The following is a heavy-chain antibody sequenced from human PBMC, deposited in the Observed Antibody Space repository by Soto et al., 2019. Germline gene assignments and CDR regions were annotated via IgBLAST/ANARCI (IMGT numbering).Heavy chain of an antibody. CDR2: IYYSGSA. D-gene: IGHD1-26*01. V-gene: IGHV4-39*01. CDR3: ARRPKRGSYSWCFDF. CDR1: GGSITSNAYY. Sequence: SETLSLTCTVSGGSITSNAYYWGWIRQPPGKGLEWIGYIYYSGSAYYNPSLKSRVTMSVDTSKNQFSLKLSSVTAADTAVYYCARRPKRGSYSWCFDFWGQGTLVTVSS. J-gene: IGHJ4*02.